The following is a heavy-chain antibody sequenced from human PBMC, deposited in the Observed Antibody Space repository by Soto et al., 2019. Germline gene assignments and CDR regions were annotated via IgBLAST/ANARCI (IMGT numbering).Heavy chain of an antibody. V-gene: IGHV3-30-3*01. Sequence: GGSLRLSCAASGFTFSSYAMHWVRQAPGKGLEWVAVISYDGSNKYYADSVKGRFTISRDNSKNTLYLQMNSLRAEDTAVYYCARSADFIAARSPIDYWGQGTPVTVSS. CDR3: ARSADFIAARSPIDY. CDR2: ISYDGSNK. D-gene: IGHD6-6*01. CDR1: GFTFSSYA. J-gene: IGHJ4*02.